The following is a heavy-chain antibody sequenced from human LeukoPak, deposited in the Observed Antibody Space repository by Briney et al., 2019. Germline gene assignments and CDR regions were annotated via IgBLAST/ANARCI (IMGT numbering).Heavy chain of an antibody. V-gene: IGHV1-8*02. Sequence: EASVKVSCKASGYTFTSYGINWLRQATGQGLTWMGCMNPNNGNTGYAQKFQGRVTMTRNTSISTAYMELSSLRSEDTAVYYCARGPNESDGGNSGSAWFDPWGQGTLVTVSS. CDR1: GYTFTSYG. D-gene: IGHD4-23*01. CDR3: ARGPNESDGGNSGSAWFDP. J-gene: IGHJ5*02. CDR2: MNPNNGNT.